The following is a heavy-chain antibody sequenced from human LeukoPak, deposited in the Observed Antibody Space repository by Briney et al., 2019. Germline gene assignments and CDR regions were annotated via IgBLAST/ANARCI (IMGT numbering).Heavy chain of an antibody. CDR2: IIPIFGTA. CDR1: GGTFSSYA. V-gene: IGHV1-69*05. CDR3: ATSYSGSYPPDY. D-gene: IGHD1-26*01. J-gene: IGHJ4*02. Sequence: SVKVSCKASGGTFSSYAISWVRQAPGQGLEWMGRIIPIFGTANYAQKVHGRVTITTAESTSTAYMEQSSLRSEDTAVDYCATSYSGSYPPDYWGQGTMVTVCS.